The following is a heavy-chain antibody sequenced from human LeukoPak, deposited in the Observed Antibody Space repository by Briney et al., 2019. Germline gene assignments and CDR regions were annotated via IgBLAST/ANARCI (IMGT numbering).Heavy chain of an antibody. Sequence: SETLSLTCTVSGGSISSYYWSWIRQPPGKGLEWIEYIYYSGSTNYNPSLKSRVTISVDTSRNQFSLKLSSVTAADTAVYYCARRDGGAFDIWGQGTMVTVSS. CDR3: ARRDGGAFDI. J-gene: IGHJ3*02. D-gene: IGHD4-23*01. CDR2: IYYSGST. CDR1: GGSISSYY. V-gene: IGHV4-59*08.